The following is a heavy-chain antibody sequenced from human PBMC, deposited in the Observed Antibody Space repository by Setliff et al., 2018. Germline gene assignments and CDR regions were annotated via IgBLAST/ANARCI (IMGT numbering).Heavy chain of an antibody. Sequence: PGGSLRLSCVASGFTFSDYYMSWIRQAPGKGLEHVSFISITSRHYTNYADSVKGRFTISRDNAKTSLYLQMNGLRAEDTGVYYCARALYGYSYGYDFWGQGTLVTVSS. J-gene: IGHJ4*02. V-gene: IGHV3-11*06. D-gene: IGHD5-18*01. CDR3: ARALYGYSYGYDF. CDR1: GFTFSDYY. CDR2: ISITSRHYT.